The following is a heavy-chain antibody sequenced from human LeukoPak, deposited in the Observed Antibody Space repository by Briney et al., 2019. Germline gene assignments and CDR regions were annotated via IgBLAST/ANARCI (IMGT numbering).Heavy chain of an antibody. CDR2: IIPIFGTA. CDR1: GGTFSSYA. CDR3: ARVRGDYYDSSGYRPSTTTMLSGYFQH. V-gene: IGHV1-69*06. Sequence: GASVKVSCKASGGTFSSYAISWVRQAPGQGLEWMGGIIPIFGTANYAQKFQGRVTITADKSTSTAYMELSSLRSEDTAVYYCARVRGDYYDSSGYRPSTTTMLSGYFQHWGQGTLVTVSS. D-gene: IGHD3-22*01. J-gene: IGHJ1*01.